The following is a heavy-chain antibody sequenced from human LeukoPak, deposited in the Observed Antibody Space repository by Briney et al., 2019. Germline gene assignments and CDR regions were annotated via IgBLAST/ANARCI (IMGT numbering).Heavy chain of an antibody. V-gene: IGHV3-7*01. D-gene: IGHD1-14*01. CDR2: IKQDGSDK. J-gene: IGHJ4*02. CDR1: GFTFSSYA. Sequence: RGSLRLSCAASGFTFSSYAMSWVRQAPGKGLEWVGNIKQDGSDKNYMDSVKGRFTISRDNTKNSVYLQMSSLRAEDTAVYYCAREVWGPEYWGQGTLVTVSS. CDR3: AREVWGPEY.